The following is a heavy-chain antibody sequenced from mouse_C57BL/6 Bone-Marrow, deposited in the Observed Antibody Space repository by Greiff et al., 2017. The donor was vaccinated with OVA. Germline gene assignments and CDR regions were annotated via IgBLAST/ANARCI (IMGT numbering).Heavy chain of an antibody. V-gene: IGHV1-50*01. D-gene: IGHD1-1*02. CDR2: IDPSDSYT. Sequence: VQLQQPGAELVKPGASVKLSCKASGYTFTSYWLQWVKQRPGQGLEWIGEIDPSDSYTNYNQKFQGKATLTVDPSASTAYRQLRSLTSEDYAGDYCARYHYCGGNDYWGQGTTLTVSS. J-gene: IGHJ2*01. CDR3: ARYHYCGGNDY. CDR1: GYTFTSYW.